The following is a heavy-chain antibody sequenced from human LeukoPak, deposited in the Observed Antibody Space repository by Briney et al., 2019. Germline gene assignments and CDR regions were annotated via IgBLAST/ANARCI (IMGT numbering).Heavy chain of an antibody. V-gene: IGHV1-46*01. CDR1: GYTFTSYY. CDR3: ARVVAVGDFDY. CDR2: INPSGGST. Sequence: GASVKVSCKASGYTFTSYYMHWVRQAPGQGLEWMGIINPSGGSTSYAQKFQGRVTMTRDTSTSTVYMELSSPRSEDTAVYYCARVVAVGDFDYWGQGTLVTVSS. D-gene: IGHD6-19*01. J-gene: IGHJ4*02.